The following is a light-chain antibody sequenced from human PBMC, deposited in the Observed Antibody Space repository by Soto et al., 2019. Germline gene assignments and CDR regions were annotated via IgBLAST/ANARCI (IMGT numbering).Light chain of an antibody. CDR2: GAS. CDR1: QSFTTSQ. CDR3: QQYASSPRT. Sequence: EIVLTQSPGTLSLSPGERATLFCRASQSFTTSQLAWYQQKPGQAPRVLIFGASSRATGIPDRFSGSGSGTDFTLTIGRLEPEDSAVYYCQQYASSPRTLGQGTTVEIK. J-gene: IGKJ1*01. V-gene: IGKV3-20*01.